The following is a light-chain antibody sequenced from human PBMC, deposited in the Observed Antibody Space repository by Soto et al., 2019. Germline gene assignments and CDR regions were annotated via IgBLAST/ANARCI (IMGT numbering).Light chain of an antibody. V-gene: IGLV2-14*01. CDR1: SSDVGGYNY. CDR2: DVS. Sequence: QSALTQPASVSGSPGQSITISCTGTSSDVGGYNYVSWYQQHPGKAPKLMIYDVSNRPSGVSNRFSGSKSGNTASLTISGLQAEDEADYYCSSYTSSSTLYFFGTGTKVTVL. J-gene: IGLJ1*01. CDR3: SSYTSSSTLYF.